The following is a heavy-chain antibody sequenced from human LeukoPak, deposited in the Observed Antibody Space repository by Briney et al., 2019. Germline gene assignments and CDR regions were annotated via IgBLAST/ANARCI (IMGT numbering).Heavy chain of an antibody. Sequence: SETLSLACAVYGGSFSGYYWSWIRQPPGKGLEWIGEINHSGSTNYNPSLKSRVTISVDTSKNQFSLKLSSVTAADTAVYYCARGPEWYQLLFYYYYYMDVWGKGTTVTVSS. CDR1: GGSFSGYY. CDR2: INHSGST. J-gene: IGHJ6*03. D-gene: IGHD2-2*01. CDR3: ARGPEWYQLLFYYYYYMDV. V-gene: IGHV4-34*01.